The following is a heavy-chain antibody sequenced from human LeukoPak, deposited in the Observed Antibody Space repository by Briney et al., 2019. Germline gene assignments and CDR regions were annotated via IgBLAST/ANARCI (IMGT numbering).Heavy chain of an antibody. J-gene: IGHJ4*02. CDR1: GFTFSSYG. Sequence: GGSLRLSCAASGFTFSSYGVHRVRQAPGKGLEWVAVISYDGSNKYYADSVKGRFTISRDNSKNTLYLQMNSLRAEDTAVYYCAKVNIAAAGNDYWGQGTLVTVSS. D-gene: IGHD6-13*01. V-gene: IGHV3-30*18. CDR2: ISYDGSNK. CDR3: AKVNIAAAGNDY.